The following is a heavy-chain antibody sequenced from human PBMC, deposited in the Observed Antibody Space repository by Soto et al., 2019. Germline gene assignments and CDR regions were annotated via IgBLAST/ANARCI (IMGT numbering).Heavy chain of an antibody. J-gene: IGHJ4*02. V-gene: IGHV3-53*01. CDR1: GFTVSNNY. CDR3: ATTGGGGGY. CDR2: IYSGGYT. D-gene: IGHD3-10*01. Sequence: EVQLVESGGGLIQPGGSLRLSCAVSGFTVSNNYMSWVRQAPGKGLEGVSVIYSGGYTAYGDSVKGRFTISRDNSKNTLSLQMKALGPGDPAVYYGATTGGGGGYWGQGTLVTVSS.